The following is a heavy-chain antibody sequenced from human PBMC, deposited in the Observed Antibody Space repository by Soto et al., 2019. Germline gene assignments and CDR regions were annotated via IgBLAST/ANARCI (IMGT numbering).Heavy chain of an antibody. Sequence: SETLSLTCVVSGSSISSSYWWTWVRQAPGKGLEWIGEMYHSGITNYNPSLKSRVTMSVDKSNNQFSLKLTSVTAADTAVYYCASDKITDLFDYWGQRTLVTVSS. J-gene: IGHJ4*02. CDR2: MYHSGIT. CDR3: ASDKITDLFDY. D-gene: IGHD3-10*01. V-gene: IGHV4-4*02. CDR1: GSSISSSYW.